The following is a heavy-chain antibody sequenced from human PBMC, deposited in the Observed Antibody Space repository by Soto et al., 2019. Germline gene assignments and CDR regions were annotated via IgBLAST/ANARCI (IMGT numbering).Heavy chain of an antibody. D-gene: IGHD6-6*01. Sequence: ASVKVSCKPSGYTFTTYAINWVRQAPGQGLEWMGWISAYNADTIYAQKFQGRVTMTTDTSTSTAYMELRSLRSDDTAVYYCARDSVAARPDWFDPWGQGTMVSVSS. CDR1: GYTFTTYA. V-gene: IGHV1-18*01. CDR2: ISAYNADT. CDR3: ARDSVAARPDWFDP. J-gene: IGHJ5*02.